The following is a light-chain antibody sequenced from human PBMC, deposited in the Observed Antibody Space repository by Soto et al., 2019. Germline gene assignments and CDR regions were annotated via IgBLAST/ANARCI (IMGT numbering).Light chain of an antibody. J-gene: IGKJ1*01. CDR1: QSVLYSSNNKNY. CDR3: QQYYSTPWT. CDR2: WAS. Sequence: DIVMTQSPDSLAVSLGERATINCKSSQSVLYSSNNKNYLAWYQQKPGQPPKRLSCWASTRDSGVPDRFSGSGSGTDFTLTISSLQAEDVAVYYCQQYYSTPWTVGEGTKVEIK. V-gene: IGKV4-1*01.